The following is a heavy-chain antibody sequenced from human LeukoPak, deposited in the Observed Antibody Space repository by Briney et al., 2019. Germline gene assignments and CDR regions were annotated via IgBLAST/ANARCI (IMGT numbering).Heavy chain of an antibody. D-gene: IGHD6-19*01. V-gene: IGHV3-23*01. CDR2: ISGSGGST. CDR1: GFTFSSYA. CDR3: AKDHSIAVAGTIDP. J-gene: IGHJ5*02. Sequence: GGSLRLSCAASGFTFSSYAMSWVRQATGKGVEWVSAISGSGGSTYSADSVKGRFTISRDNSKNTLYLQMNSLRAEDTAVYYCAKDHSIAVAGTIDPWGQGTLVTVSS.